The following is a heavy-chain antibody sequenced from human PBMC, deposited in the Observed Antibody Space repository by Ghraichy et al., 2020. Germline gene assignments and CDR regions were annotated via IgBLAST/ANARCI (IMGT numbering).Heavy chain of an antibody. Sequence: GGSLRLSCAASGFPFKTYAMTWVRQAPGKGLEWVSSIGYNGVDIYYADSLRGRFVISRENFKNTLYLQMNSLRVEDTAVYYCAKYCSGTCYSGVDFWGQGVLVAVSS. CDR3: AKYCSGTCYSGVDF. D-gene: IGHD2-15*01. V-gene: IGHV3-23*01. J-gene: IGHJ4*02. CDR1: GFPFKTYA. CDR2: IGYNGVDI.